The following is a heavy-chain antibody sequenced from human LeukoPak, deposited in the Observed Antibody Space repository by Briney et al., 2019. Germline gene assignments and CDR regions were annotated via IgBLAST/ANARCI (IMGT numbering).Heavy chain of an antibody. D-gene: IGHD4-11*01. CDR2: INRSGST. CDR3: ARGPGYSNYGLYYMDV. CDR1: GGSFSGYY. V-gene: IGHV4-34*01. Sequence: SETLSLTCAVYGGSFSGYYWSWIRQPPGKGLEWIGEINRSGSTNYNPSLKSRVTISLDTSKNQFSLKLSSVTAADTAVYYCARGPGYSNYGLYYMDVWGKGTTVTVSS. J-gene: IGHJ6*03.